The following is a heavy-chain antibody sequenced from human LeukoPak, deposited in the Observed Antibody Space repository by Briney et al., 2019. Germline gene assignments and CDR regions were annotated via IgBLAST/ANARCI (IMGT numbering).Heavy chain of an antibody. Sequence: GGSLRLSCTASGFTFRDYNINWFRQAPGRGLEWVGFIRSKADGGTTEYAASVKGRFTISRDDSKNVAYLQINNLRAEDTALYYCARDDRPYGYDFDYWGQGTLVTVSS. J-gene: IGHJ4*02. CDR2: IRSKADGGTT. D-gene: IGHD5-12*01. V-gene: IGHV3-49*03. CDR1: GFTFRDYN. CDR3: ARDDRPYGYDFDY.